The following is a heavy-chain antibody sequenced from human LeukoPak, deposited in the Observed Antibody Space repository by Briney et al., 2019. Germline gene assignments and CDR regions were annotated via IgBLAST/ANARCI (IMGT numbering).Heavy chain of an antibody. CDR1: GFTLSSHA. D-gene: IGHD6-13*01. Sequence: PGGSLRLSCAASGFTLSSHAMHWVRQAPGEGLEWVAAIAYDGSSPHYGDSVKGRFIISRDNSKSALYLQMNSLRVEDTGIYYCARVGGSNWHPLDYWGQGTLVTVSS. V-gene: IGHV3-30-3*01. CDR3: ARVGGSNWHPLDY. CDR2: IAYDGSSP. J-gene: IGHJ4*02.